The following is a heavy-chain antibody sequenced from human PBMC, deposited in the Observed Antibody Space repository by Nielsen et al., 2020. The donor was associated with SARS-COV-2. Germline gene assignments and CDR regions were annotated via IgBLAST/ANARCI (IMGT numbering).Heavy chain of an antibody. CDR1: GGSISSSSYY. D-gene: IGHD6-13*01. CDR3: ARGASSSWPPTWFGP. V-gene: IGHV4-39*01. Sequence: SETLSLTCTVSGGSISSSSYYWGWIRQPPGKGLEWIGSIYYSGSTYYNPSLKSRVTISVDTSKNQFSLKLSSVTAADTAVYYCARGASSSWPPTWFGPWGQGTLVTVSS. J-gene: IGHJ5*02. CDR2: IYYSGST.